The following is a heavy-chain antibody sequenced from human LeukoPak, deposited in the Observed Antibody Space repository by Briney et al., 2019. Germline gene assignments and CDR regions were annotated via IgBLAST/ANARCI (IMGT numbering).Heavy chain of an antibody. CDR2: INPSGGST. D-gene: IGHD5-18*01. CDR1: GYTFTSYY. Sequence: ASVKVSCKASGYTFTSYYMHWVRQAPGQGLEWMGIINPSGGSTSYAQKFQGRVTMTRDTSTSTVYMELSSPRSEDTAVYYCAREESGYSYGGPWFDPWGQGTLVTVSS. J-gene: IGHJ5*02. V-gene: IGHV1-46*01. CDR3: AREESGYSYGGPWFDP.